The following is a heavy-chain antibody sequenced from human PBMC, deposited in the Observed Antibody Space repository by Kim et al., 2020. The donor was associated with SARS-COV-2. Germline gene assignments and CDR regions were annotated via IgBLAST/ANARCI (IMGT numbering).Heavy chain of an antibody. CDR2: INPNSGGT. D-gene: IGHD3-3*01. V-gene: IGHV1-2*02. CDR1: GYTFTGYY. Sequence: ASVKVSCKASGYTFTGYYMHWVRQAPGQGLEWMGWINPNSGGTNYAQKFQGRVTMTRDTSISTAYMELSRLRSDDTAVYYCARDWPHDFWSGEGYYYGMDVWGQGTTVTVSS. J-gene: IGHJ6*02. CDR3: ARDWPHDFWSGEGYYYGMDV.